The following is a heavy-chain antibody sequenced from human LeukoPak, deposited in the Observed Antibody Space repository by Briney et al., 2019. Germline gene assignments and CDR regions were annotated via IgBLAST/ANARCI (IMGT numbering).Heavy chain of an antibody. CDR2: ISYDGSNK. Sequence: GGSLRLSCVASGFTFNNYAMHWVRQAPGQGLEWVAVISYDGSNKYYADSVKGRFTISRDNSKNTLYLQMNSLRAEDTAVYYCARGMGPGRWFGELAGMDVWGQGTTVTVSS. CDR3: ARGMGPGRWFGELAGMDV. CDR1: GFTFNNYA. D-gene: IGHD3-10*01. J-gene: IGHJ6*02. V-gene: IGHV3-30-3*02.